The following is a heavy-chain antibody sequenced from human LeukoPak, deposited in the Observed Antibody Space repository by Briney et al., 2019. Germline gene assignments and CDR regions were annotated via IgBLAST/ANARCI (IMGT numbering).Heavy chain of an antibody. J-gene: IGHJ5*02. D-gene: IGHD2-8*01. Sequence: PGGSLRLSCAASGFTFSSYGMHWVRQAPGKGLEWVAFIRYDGSNKYYADSVKGRFTISRDNSKKTLYLQMNSLRAEDTAVYYCAKDLVILMVYAKNWFDPWGQGTLVTVSS. CDR3: AKDLVILMVYAKNWFDP. CDR2: IRYDGSNK. V-gene: IGHV3-30*02. CDR1: GFTFSSYG.